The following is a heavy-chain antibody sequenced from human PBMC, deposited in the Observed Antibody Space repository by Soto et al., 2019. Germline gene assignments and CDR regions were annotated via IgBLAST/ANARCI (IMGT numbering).Heavy chain of an antibody. CDR1: GYTFTSYG. Sequence: QVQLVQSGAEVKKPGASVKVSCKASGYTFTSYGISWVRQAPGQGLEWMGWISVYNGNTNYAQKLQGRLTMTTDTCTNTAYMELRSLRSADTAVYYWAGDLAAGGQFDFWGQGTLVTVSS. CDR2: ISVYNGNT. D-gene: IGHD6-13*01. V-gene: IGHV1-18*01. J-gene: IGHJ4*02. CDR3: AGDLAAGGQFDF.